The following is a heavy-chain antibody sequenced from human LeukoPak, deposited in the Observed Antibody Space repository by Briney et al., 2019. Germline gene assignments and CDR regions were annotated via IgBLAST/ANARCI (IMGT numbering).Heavy chain of an antibody. CDR2: ISSSSSYI. CDR3: ARDSADHYYDSSGYPGAFDI. D-gene: IGHD3-22*01. V-gene: IGHV3-21*01. Sequence: GSLRLSCAASGFTFSSYAMSWVRQAPGKGLEWVSSISSSSSYIYYADSVKGRFTISRDNAKNSLYLQMNSLRAEDTAVYYCARDSADHYYDSSGYPGAFDIWGQGTMVTVSS. J-gene: IGHJ3*02. CDR1: GFTFSSYA.